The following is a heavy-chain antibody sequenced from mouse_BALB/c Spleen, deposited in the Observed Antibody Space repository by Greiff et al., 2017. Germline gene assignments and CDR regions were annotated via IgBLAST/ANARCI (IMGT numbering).Heavy chain of an antibody. D-gene: IGHD1-1*01. CDR1: GYTFSSYW. CDR2: ILPGSGST. J-gene: IGHJ4*01. CDR3: ARTYGSSYRYAMDY. V-gene: IGHV1-9*01. Sequence: LQESGAELMKPGASVKISCKATGYTFSSYWIEWVKQRPGHGLEWIGEILPGSGSTNYNEKFKGKATFTADTSSNTAYMQLSSLTSEDSAVYYCARTYGSSYRYAMDYWGQGTSVTVSS.